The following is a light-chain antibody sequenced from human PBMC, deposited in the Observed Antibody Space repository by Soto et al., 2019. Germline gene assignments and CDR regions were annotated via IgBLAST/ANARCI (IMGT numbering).Light chain of an antibody. CDR1: QSISHF. Sequence: DIQMTQSPPSLSASVGDKVTITCRPSQSISHFLNWYQQKPGKAPKLLIYTASSLQSGVTSRFSGSGSGTHFTLTVSSLQPEDSATYFCQQSYTPPHTFGQGTKLEIK. J-gene: IGKJ2*01. V-gene: IGKV1-39*01. CDR2: TAS. CDR3: QQSYTPPHT.